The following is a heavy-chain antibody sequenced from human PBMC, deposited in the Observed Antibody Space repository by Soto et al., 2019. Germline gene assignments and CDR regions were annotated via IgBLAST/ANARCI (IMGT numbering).Heavy chain of an antibody. CDR3: AKDLQEDSSSPLFDY. D-gene: IGHD6-6*01. V-gene: IGHV3-30*18. Sequence: GGSLRLSCAASGFTFSSYGMHWVRQAPGKGLEWVAVISYDGSNKYYADSVKGRFTISRDNSKNTLYLQMNSLRAEDTAVYYCAKDLQEDSSSPLFDYWGQGTLVTVSS. CDR2: ISYDGSNK. CDR1: GFTFSSYG. J-gene: IGHJ4*02.